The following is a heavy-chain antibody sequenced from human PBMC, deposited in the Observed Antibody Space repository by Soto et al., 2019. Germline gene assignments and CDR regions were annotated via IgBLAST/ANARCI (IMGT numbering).Heavy chain of an antibody. CDR2: INHSGST. D-gene: IGHD3-22*01. Sequence: QVQLQQWGAGLLKPSETLSLTCAVYGGSFSGYYWSWIRQPPGKGLAWIGEINHSGSTNYNPSLKSRVTISVDTSKNQFALKLSSVTAADTAVYYCARRVLHYCDRSGYYYWGQGTLVTVSS. CDR1: GGSFSGYY. J-gene: IGHJ4*02. V-gene: IGHV4-34*01. CDR3: ARRVLHYCDRSGYYY.